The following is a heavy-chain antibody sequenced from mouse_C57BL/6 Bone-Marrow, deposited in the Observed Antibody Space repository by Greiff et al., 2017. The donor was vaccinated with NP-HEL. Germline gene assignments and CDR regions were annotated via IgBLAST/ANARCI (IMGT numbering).Heavy chain of an antibody. Sequence: EVQLQQSGPELVKPGASVKISCKASGYTFTDYYMNWVKQSPGKSLEWIGDINPNNGGTSYNQKFKGKATLTVDKSSSTAYMELRSLSSGDSAVYYCAWLRPRFGYWGQGTTLTGSS. CDR2: INPNNGGT. CDR3: AWLRPRFGY. V-gene: IGHV1-26*01. J-gene: IGHJ2*01. CDR1: GYTFTDYY. D-gene: IGHD1-2*01.